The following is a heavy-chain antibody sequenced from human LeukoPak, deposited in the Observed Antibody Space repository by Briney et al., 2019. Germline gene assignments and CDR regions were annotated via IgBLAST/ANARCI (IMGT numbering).Heavy chain of an antibody. CDR1: GFTVSSNY. CDR2: IYSGGST. D-gene: IGHD1-1*01. V-gene: IGHV3-53*01. Sequence: GGSLRLSCAASGFTVSSNYMSWVRQAPGKGLEWVSVIYSGGSTYYADSVKGRFTISRDNSKSTLYLQMNSLRAEDTAVYYRAREGGGPLEPFDYWGQGTLVTVSS. J-gene: IGHJ4*02. CDR3: AREGGGPLEPFDY.